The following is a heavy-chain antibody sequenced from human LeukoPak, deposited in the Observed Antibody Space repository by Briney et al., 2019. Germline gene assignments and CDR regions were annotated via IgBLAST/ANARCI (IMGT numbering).Heavy chain of an antibody. Sequence: GGSLRLSCAAPGFTFSNYGMHWVRQAPGKGLEWVAVIWYDGSNKYYADSVKGRFTISRDNSKNTLYLQMNSLRAEDTAVYYCVRDDYYDSSGSYYFDYWGQGTLVTVSS. D-gene: IGHD3-22*01. V-gene: IGHV3-33*01. J-gene: IGHJ4*02. CDR2: IWYDGSNK. CDR1: GFTFSNYG. CDR3: VRDDYYDSSGSYYFDY.